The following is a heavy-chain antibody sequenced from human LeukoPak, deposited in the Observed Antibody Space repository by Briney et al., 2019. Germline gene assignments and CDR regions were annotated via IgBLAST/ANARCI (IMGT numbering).Heavy chain of an antibody. Sequence: PGVSLRLSCAASVFIFSSYWMSWVRQAPGKGLEWVGFIRSKAYGGTTEYAASVKGRFTISRDDSKSIAYLQMNSLKTEHTAVYSGTRDFGYHGLYWYVDLWGRGTLVTVSS. CDR2: IRSKAYGGTT. D-gene: IGHD5-18*01. CDR3: TRDFGYHGLYWYVDL. CDR1: VFIFSSYW. V-gene: IGHV3-49*04. J-gene: IGHJ2*01.